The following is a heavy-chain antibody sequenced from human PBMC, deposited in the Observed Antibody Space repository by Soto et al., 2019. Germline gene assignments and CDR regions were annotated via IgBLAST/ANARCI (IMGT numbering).Heavy chain of an antibody. D-gene: IGHD2-2*01. CDR1: GFTFSSYS. Sequence: GGSLRLSCAASGFTFSSYSMNWVRQAPGKGLEWVSSISSSSSYIYYADSVKGRFTISRDNAKNSLFLQMNSLRAEDTAVYYCARAVVVPAAIFIYYYMDVWGKGTTVTVSS. J-gene: IGHJ6*03. CDR2: ISSSSSYI. V-gene: IGHV3-21*01. CDR3: ARAVVVPAAIFIYYYMDV.